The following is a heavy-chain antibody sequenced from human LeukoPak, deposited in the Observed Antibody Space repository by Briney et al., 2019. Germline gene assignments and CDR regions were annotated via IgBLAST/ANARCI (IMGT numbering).Heavy chain of an antibody. CDR1: GYIFTSYN. Sequence: ASVKVSCKASGYIFTSYNMHWVRQAPGQGLEWMGIINPSGGSTSYAQKFQGRVTMTRDTSTSTVYMELSSLRSEDTAVYYCARDSSNWDFDYWGQGTLVTVSS. V-gene: IGHV1-46*01. CDR2: INPSGGST. CDR3: ARDSSNWDFDY. J-gene: IGHJ4*02. D-gene: IGHD4-11*01.